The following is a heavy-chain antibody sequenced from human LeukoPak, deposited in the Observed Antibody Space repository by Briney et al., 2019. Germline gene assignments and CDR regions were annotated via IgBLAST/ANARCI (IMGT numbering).Heavy chain of an antibody. Sequence: PSETLSLTCSVSGESITYDGYYWGWIRQPPGKGLEWIGSIYYSGSTYYNPSLKSRVTISVDTSKNQFSLKLSSVTAADTAVYYCARQLDDGSGSYSSWFDPWGQGTLVTVSS. D-gene: IGHD3-10*01. V-gene: IGHV4-39*01. CDR2: IYYSGST. CDR3: ARQLDDGSGSYSSWFDP. J-gene: IGHJ5*02. CDR1: GESITYDGYY.